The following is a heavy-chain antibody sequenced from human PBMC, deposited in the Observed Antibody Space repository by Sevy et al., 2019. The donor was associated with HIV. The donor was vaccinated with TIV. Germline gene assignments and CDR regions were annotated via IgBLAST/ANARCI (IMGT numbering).Heavy chain of an antibody. Sequence: GGSLRLSCTASGFTVNTNYMSWVRQAPENGLEWVSVIYSGGSTYYADSVKGRFTISRDNSKNTVYLQMNSLRAEDTAVYYCARFSGGSKGTAFDYWGQGTLVTVSS. CDR3: ARFSGGSKGTAFDY. V-gene: IGHV3-53*01. CDR1: GFTVNTNY. CDR2: IYSGGST. J-gene: IGHJ4*02. D-gene: IGHD2-15*01.